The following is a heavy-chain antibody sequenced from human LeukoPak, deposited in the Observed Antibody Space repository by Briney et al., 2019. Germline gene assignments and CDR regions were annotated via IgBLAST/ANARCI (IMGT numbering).Heavy chain of an antibody. V-gene: IGHV4-39*01. D-gene: IGHD6-19*01. CDR2: FYYSPTT. Sequence: XWIGSFYYSPTTSYHPSLQSPLTISVDTSKNQFSLKLSSVTAADPAVYYCARSYSSGWYDVGGWFDPWGQGTLVTVSS. CDR3: ARSYSSGWYDVGGWFDP. J-gene: IGHJ5*02.